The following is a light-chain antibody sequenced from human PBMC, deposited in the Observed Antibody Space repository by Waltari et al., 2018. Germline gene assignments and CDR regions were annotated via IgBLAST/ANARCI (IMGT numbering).Light chain of an antibody. Sequence: IVLTQSPAPLSFSPGERATLSCRASQSVSIYLAWYQQKPGRSPRLLIYDTSNRAAGVPARFTGSGSGTDFTLTISSLEPDDFAVYYCQQRRHWPSYTFGQGTRLEIK. J-gene: IGKJ2*01. CDR2: DTS. CDR3: QQRRHWPSYT. V-gene: IGKV3-11*01. CDR1: QSVSIY.